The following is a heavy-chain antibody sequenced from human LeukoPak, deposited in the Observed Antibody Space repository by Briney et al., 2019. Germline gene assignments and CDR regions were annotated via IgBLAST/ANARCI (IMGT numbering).Heavy chain of an antibody. D-gene: IGHD6-13*01. CDR3: ARVYYSNSYDYWYFDL. J-gene: IGHJ2*01. Sequence: PSETLSLTCTVSGGSISSYYWSWIRQPPGKGLEWIGYIYYSGSTNYKPSLKSRVTISVDTSKNQFSLKLRSVTAADTAVYYCARVYYSNSYDYWYFDLWGRGTLVTVSS. V-gene: IGHV4-59*01. CDR1: GGSISSYY. CDR2: IYYSGST.